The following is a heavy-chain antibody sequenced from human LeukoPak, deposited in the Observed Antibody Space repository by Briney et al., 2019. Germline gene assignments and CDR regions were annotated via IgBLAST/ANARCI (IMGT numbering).Heavy chain of an antibody. Sequence: GGSLRLSYAASGFTFSSYSMNWVRQAPGKGLEWVSYISSSSSTIYYADSVKGRLTISRDNSKNTLYLQMDSLRAEDTAVYYCARVGWKYSGYGYGSHSTYYYYGMDVWGQGTTVTVSS. CDR2: ISSSSSTI. CDR1: GFTFSSYS. D-gene: IGHD5-12*01. CDR3: ARVGWKYSGYGYGSHSTYYYYGMDV. V-gene: IGHV3-48*01. J-gene: IGHJ6*02.